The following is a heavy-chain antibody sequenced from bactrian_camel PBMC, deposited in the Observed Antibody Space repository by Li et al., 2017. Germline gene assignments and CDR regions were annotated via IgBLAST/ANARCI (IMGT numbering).Heavy chain of an antibody. CDR2: IDSEDDAT. V-gene: IGHV3S31*01. Sequence: DVQLVESGGGSVQAGGSLRLSCTASGYISTYIGDGYATPACWGWFRQAPGKERLGVATIDSEDDATFVADPVKGRFSISKDNAKNALELQMNSLKPEDTAMYYCAAAVAYWCSSEYKYWGQGTQVTVS. CDR3: AAAVAYWCSSEYKY. D-gene: IGHD1*01. J-gene: IGHJ4*01. CDR1: GYISTYIGDGYA.